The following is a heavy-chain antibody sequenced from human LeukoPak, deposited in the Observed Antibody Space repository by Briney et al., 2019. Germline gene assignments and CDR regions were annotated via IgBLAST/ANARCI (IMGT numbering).Heavy chain of an antibody. CDR1: GFTFSSYA. CDR3: AKGEYDFWSGYHFDY. Sequence: GASLRLSCAASGFTFSSYAMSWVRQAPGKGLEWVSAISGSGGSTYYADSVKGRFTISRDNSKNTLYLQMNSLRAEDTAVYYCAKGEYDFWSGYHFDYWGQGTLVTVSS. D-gene: IGHD3-3*01. CDR2: ISGSGGST. J-gene: IGHJ4*02. V-gene: IGHV3-23*01.